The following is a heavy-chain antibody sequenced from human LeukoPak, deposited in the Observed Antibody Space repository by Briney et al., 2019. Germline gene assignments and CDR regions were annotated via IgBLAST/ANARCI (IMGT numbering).Heavy chain of an antibody. CDR3: AREDVAARDFDY. V-gene: IGHV1-18*04. D-gene: IGHD6-6*01. CDR1: GYTFTDYY. CDR2: ISAHNGNT. J-gene: IGHJ4*02. Sequence: VASVKVSCKASGYTFTDYYMHWVRQAPGQGLEWMGWISAHNGNTNSAQKFQGRVTMTTESSTNTAYMELRNLRSDDTAVYYCAREDVAARDFDYWGQGTLVTVSS.